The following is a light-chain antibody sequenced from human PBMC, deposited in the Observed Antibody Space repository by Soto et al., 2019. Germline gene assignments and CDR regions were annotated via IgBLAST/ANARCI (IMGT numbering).Light chain of an antibody. CDR1: QSVSTY. J-gene: IGKJ4*01. Sequence: EIVLTQSPATLSLSPGQRATLSCRASQSVSTYLAWYQEKPGQAPRLLIYDASKRATGIPARFSGSGSGTYFSLTISSLESEDSAVYYCEQRRNWPLTFGGGTKVEIK. CDR2: DAS. V-gene: IGKV3-11*01. CDR3: EQRRNWPLT.